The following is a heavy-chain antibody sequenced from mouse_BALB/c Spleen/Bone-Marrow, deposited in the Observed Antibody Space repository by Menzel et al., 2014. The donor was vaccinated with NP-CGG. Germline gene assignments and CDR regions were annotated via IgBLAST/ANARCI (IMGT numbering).Heavy chain of an antibody. CDR2: ISYSGST. V-gene: IGHV3-2*02. D-gene: IGHD2-1*01. CDR3: ARLGGNYYYYAMDY. Sequence: EVKLQESGPGLVKPSQSLSLTCTVTSYSITSDYAWNWIRQFPGNKLEWMGYISYSGSTSYNPSLKSRISITRDTSKNQFFLQLNSVTTEDTATYYCARLGGNYYYYAMDYWGQGTSVTVSS. J-gene: IGHJ4*01. CDR1: SYSITSDYA.